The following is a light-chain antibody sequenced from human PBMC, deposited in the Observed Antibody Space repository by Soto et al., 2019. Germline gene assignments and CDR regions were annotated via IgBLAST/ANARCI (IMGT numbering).Light chain of an antibody. CDR1: SXDVGGYNH. CDR3: SSYTTSTTRII. Sequence: QSALTQPASVSGSPGQSITISCTGSSXDVGGYNHVSWYQQHPGKAPKLMIYEASNRPSGVSNRFSGSKSGNTASLTISGLQAEDEADYYCSSYTTSTTRIIFGGGTKLTVL. J-gene: IGLJ2*01. V-gene: IGLV2-14*01. CDR2: EAS.